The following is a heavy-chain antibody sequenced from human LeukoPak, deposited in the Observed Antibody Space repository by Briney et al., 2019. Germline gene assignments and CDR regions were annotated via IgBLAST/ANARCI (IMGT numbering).Heavy chain of an antibody. D-gene: IGHD2-2*01. CDR2: ISSSSSYI. CDR3: ARDPAATVAFDI. CDR1: GFTFSSYS. J-gene: IGHJ3*02. Sequence: GGSLRLSCAASGFTFSSYSMNWVRQAPGKGLEWVSSISSSSSYIYYADSVKGRFTISRDNAKNSLYLQMNSLRAEDTAVYYCARDPAATVAFDIWGQGTMVTVSS. V-gene: IGHV3-21*01.